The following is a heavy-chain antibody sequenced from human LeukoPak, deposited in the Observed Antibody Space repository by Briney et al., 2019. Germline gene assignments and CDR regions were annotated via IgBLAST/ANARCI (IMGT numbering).Heavy chain of an antibody. V-gene: IGHV3-53*01. CDR3: ARHLYSSSPD. D-gene: IGHD6-6*01. CDR2: LYAGGST. J-gene: IGHJ4*02. CDR1: GFSISGSY. Sequence: GGSLRLSCAAAGFSISGSYMSWVRQAPGKGPEWVSVLYAGGSTYYADSVKGRFTISRDDSKTFYLQMSSLRAEDTAIYYCARHLYSSSPDWGQGTLVTVSS.